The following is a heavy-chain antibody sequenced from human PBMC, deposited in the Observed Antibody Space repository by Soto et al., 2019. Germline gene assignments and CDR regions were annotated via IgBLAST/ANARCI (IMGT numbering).Heavy chain of an antibody. V-gene: IGHV1-69*13. Sequence: ASVKVSCKASGGTFSSYAISWVRQAPGQGLEWMGGIIPILGTANYAQKFQGRVTITADESTSTAYMELSSLRSEDTAVYYCARAGGYSYGQRGFDYWGQGTLVTVSS. CDR3: ARAGGYSYGQRGFDY. J-gene: IGHJ4*02. CDR2: IIPILGTA. CDR1: GGTFSSYA. D-gene: IGHD5-18*01.